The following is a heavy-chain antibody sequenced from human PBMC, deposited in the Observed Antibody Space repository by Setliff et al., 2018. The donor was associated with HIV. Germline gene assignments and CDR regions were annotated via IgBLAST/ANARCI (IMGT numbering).Heavy chain of an antibody. J-gene: IGHJ3*01. CDR3: ARSYYDFWNGLPRSFDV. Sequence: SETLSLTCDVSGDLIRNSYYYWAWIRQSPGRGLEWIGSVYYSGSTNYKPSFKSRVSISVDTSRNQFSLNLTSLTTADTAMYYCARSYYDFWNGLPRSFDVWGQGTMVTVSS. CDR1: GDLIRNSYYY. V-gene: IGHV4-39*07. CDR2: VYYSGST. D-gene: IGHD3-3*01.